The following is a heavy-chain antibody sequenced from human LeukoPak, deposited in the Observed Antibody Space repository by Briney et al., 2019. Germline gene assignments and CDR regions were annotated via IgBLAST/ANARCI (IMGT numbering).Heavy chain of an antibody. D-gene: IGHD6-13*01. CDR1: GGSISSSSYY. V-gene: IGHV4-39*07. CDR3: ASVLGGAAAGPFDY. J-gene: IGHJ4*02. CDR2: IYYSGST. Sequence: PSETLSLTCTVSGGSISSSSYYWGWIRQPPGKGLEWIGSIYYSGSTYYNPSLKSRVTISVDTSKNQFSLKLSSVTAADTAVYYCASVLGGAAAGPFDYWGQGTLVTVSS.